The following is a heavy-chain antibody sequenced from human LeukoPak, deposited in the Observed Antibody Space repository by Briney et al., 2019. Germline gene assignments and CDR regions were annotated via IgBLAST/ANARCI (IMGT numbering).Heavy chain of an antibody. CDR1: SGSISSYY. Sequence: PSETLSLTCTVSSGSISSYYWSWIRQPPGKGLEWIGYIYYSGSTNYNPSLKSRVTISVDTSKNQFSLKLSSVTAADTAVYYCARAAVYYYGSGSPDAFDIWGQGTMVTVSS. V-gene: IGHV4-59*01. D-gene: IGHD3-10*01. CDR2: IYYSGST. J-gene: IGHJ3*02. CDR3: ARAAVYYYGSGSPDAFDI.